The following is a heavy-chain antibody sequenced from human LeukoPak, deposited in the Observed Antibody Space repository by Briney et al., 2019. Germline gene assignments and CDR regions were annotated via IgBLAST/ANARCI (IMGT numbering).Heavy chain of an antibody. CDR2: TYYRSKWHT. CDR3: TRDLYGDYSFDY. CDR1: GDSVSSNSAA. D-gene: IGHD4-17*01. V-gene: IGHV6-1*01. Sequence: QTLSLTCAISGDSVSSNSAAWNWIRQSPSRGLEWLGRTYYRSKWHTYYAASVKSRIAINRDTSKNQFSLQLNSVTPEDTAVYYCTRDLYGDYSFDYWGQGTLVTVSS. J-gene: IGHJ4*02.